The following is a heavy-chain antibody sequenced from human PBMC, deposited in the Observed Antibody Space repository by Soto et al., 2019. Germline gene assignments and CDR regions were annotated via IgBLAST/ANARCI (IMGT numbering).Heavy chain of an antibody. D-gene: IGHD3-3*01. V-gene: IGHV5-51*01. CDR1: GYSFTSYW. CDR3: AISGPAYYDFWSGYSPNWFDP. J-gene: IGHJ5*01. CDR2: IYPGDSDT. Sequence: GESLKISCKGSGYSFTSYWIGWVRQMPGKGLEWMGIIYPGDSDTRYSPSFQGQVTISADKSISTAYLQWSSLKASDTAMYYCAISGPAYYDFWSGYSPNWFDPLGQGTLVTVSS.